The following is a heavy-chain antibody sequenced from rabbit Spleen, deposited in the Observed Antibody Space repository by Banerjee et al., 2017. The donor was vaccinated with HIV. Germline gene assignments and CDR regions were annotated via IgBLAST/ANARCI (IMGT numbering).Heavy chain of an antibody. CDR3: ARVGGVGVYGYATL. Sequence: QSLEESGGDLVTPGASLTLTCTASGVSFTISSYMCWVRQAPGKGLEWIACIDAGSSGFTYFATWAKGRFTISKTSSTTVTLQMTRLTAADTATYFCARVGGVGVYGYATLWGPGTLVTVS. CDR1: GVSFTISSY. CDR2: IDAGSSGFT. J-gene: IGHJ4*01. V-gene: IGHV1S40*01. D-gene: IGHD6-1*01.